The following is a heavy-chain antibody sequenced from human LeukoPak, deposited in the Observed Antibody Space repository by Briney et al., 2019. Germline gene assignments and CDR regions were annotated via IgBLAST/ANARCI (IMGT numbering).Heavy chain of an antibody. Sequence: GGSLRLSCAASGFTFSSYAMSWVRQAPGKGLEWVSAISGSGGSTYYADTVKGRFTISRDNSKNMLYLKMYSLKAEDTAEYYCATDPTGYYDRSDCSETPDYWGQGTLVTVSS. V-gene: IGHV3-23*01. CDR1: GFTFSSYA. D-gene: IGHD3-22*01. J-gene: IGHJ4*02. CDR2: ISGSGGST. CDR3: ATDPTGYYDRSDCSETPDY.